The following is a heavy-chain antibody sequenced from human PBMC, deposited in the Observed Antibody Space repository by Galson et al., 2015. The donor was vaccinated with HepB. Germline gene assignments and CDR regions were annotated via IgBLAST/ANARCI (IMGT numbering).Heavy chain of an antibody. D-gene: IGHD6-19*01. V-gene: IGHV3-73*01. CDR2: IRSKASSNAT. CDR1: GFAFDSHA. J-gene: IGHJ4*02. CDR3: ARLGDLSGYSSL. Sequence: SLRLSCAASGFAFDSHAMSWVRQASGKGLEWVGRIRSKASSNATAFTASLKGRFTISRDDSKNTAYLHMNSLKTEDTAVYYCARLGDLSGYSSLWGRGTLVTVSS.